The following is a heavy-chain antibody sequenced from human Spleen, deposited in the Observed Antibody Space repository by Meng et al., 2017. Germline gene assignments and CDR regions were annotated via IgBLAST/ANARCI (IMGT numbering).Heavy chain of an antibody. V-gene: IGHV1-2*06. D-gene: IGHD6-25*01. Sequence: VQLGAEVKRAGASVKVPCKASGYTFPDYWLHWVRRAPGQGLEWMGRINPKSGDTHYAQRFQGRVTMTGDTSISTAYMELSGLRSDDTAMYYCARDEDISAAGKLFGDYWGQGTLVTVSS. J-gene: IGHJ4*02. CDR3: ARDEDISAAGKLFGDY. CDR2: INPKSGDT. CDR1: GYTFPDYW.